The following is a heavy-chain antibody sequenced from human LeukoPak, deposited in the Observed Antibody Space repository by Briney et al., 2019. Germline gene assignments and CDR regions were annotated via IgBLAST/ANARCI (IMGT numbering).Heavy chain of an antibody. Sequence: GGSLRLSCAASGFTFSSYWMNWARQAPGKGLEWVASINHNGNVNYYVDSVKGRFTISRDNAKNSLYLQMSNLRAEDTAVYFCARGGDLDVWGQGATVTVSS. V-gene: IGHV3-7*03. D-gene: IGHD2-21*01. CDR2: INHNGNVN. J-gene: IGHJ6*02. CDR1: GFTFSSYW. CDR3: ARGGDLDV.